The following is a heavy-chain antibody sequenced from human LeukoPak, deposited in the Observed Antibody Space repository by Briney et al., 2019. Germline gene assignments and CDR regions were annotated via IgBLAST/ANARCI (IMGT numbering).Heavy chain of an antibody. Sequence: SETLSLTCAVYGGSFSGYYWSWIRQPPGKGLEWIGEINHSGSTNYNPSLKSRVTISLDTSKNQFSLKLSSVTAADTAVYYCARQGKARRDYVWGSYRYHYFDYWGQGTLVTVSS. CDR2: INHSGST. CDR3: ARQGKARRDYVWGSYRYHYFDY. CDR1: GGSFSGYY. J-gene: IGHJ4*02. D-gene: IGHD3-16*02. V-gene: IGHV4-34*01.